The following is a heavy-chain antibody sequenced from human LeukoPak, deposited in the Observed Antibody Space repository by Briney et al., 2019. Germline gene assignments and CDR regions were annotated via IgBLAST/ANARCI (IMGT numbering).Heavy chain of an antibody. CDR3: TRVGQSYSTSGQALDH. V-gene: IGHV3-7*01. D-gene: IGHD2-8*01. J-gene: IGHJ4*02. CDR1: KFTFSTYW. Sequence: GGSLRLSCAASKFTFSTYWMSWVRQAPGKGLEWVANIKQDGSEKYYVDSVKGRFTMSRDNARNSLYLQMNSLGAEDTAVYYCTRVGQSYSTSGQALDHWGQGTLVTVSS. CDR2: IKQDGSEK.